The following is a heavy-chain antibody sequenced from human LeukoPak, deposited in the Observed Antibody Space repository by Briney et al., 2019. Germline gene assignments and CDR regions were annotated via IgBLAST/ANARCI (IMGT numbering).Heavy chain of an antibody. CDR2: IRDSGSST. CDR1: GFTVSSNY. CDR3: AKYGPQDSGSSHFDY. Sequence: GGSLRLSCAASGFTVSSNYMSWVRQAPGKGLEWVSAIRDSGSSTHYADSVKGRFTTSRDNSKNTLFLQMNSLRAEDTAIYYCAKYGPQDSGSSHFDYWGQGALVTVSS. V-gene: IGHV3-23*01. D-gene: IGHD1-26*01. J-gene: IGHJ4*02.